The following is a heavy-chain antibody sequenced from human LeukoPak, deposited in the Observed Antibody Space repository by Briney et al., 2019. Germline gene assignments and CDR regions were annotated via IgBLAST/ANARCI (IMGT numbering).Heavy chain of an antibody. CDR1: GGSFSGYY. CDR2: INHSGTT. D-gene: IGHD3-3*01. J-gene: IGHJ6*03. CDR3: ARVLYYDFWSGYYYYYYYMDV. Sequence: PSETLSLTCAVYGGSFSGYYWSWIRQPPGKGLEWIGEINHSGTTNYSPSLKSRVTILVDTSKNQFSLKLTSVTAADTAMYYCARVLYYDFWSGYYYYYYYMDVWGKGTTVTVSS. V-gene: IGHV4-34*01.